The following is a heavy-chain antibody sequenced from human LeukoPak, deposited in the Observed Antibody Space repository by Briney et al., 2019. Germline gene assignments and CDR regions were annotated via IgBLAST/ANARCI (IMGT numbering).Heavy chain of an antibody. D-gene: IGHD2-2*01. CDR3: AKDRDVVVPAAIF. Sequence: GGSLRLSCAASGFTFSSCVMGWVRQAPGKGLEWVSVITGSGDATYYADSVKGRFTIYRDNSKNTLYLQMNSLRAEDTAVYYCAKDRDVVVPAAIFWGQGTLVTVSS. J-gene: IGHJ4*02. V-gene: IGHV3-23*01. CDR2: ITGSGDAT. CDR1: GFTFSSCV.